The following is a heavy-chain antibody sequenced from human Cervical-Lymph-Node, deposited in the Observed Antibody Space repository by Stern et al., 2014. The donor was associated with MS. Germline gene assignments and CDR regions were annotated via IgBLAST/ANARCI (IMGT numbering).Heavy chain of an antibody. Sequence: QVQLQESGPGLVKPSETLSLTCTVSGGSISSYYWSWIRQPPGKGLEWIGYIYYSGSTNYNPSLKSRVTISVDTSKNQFSLKLSSVTAADTAVYYCARDGVVVVAATPEHYFDYWGQGTLVTVSS. CDR3: ARDGVVVVAATPEHYFDY. CDR1: GGSISSYY. J-gene: IGHJ4*02. CDR2: IYYSGST. D-gene: IGHD2-15*01. V-gene: IGHV4-59*01.